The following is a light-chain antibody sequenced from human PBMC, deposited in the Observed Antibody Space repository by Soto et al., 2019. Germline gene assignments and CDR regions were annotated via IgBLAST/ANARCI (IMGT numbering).Light chain of an antibody. CDR1: SSDVGAYDY. Sequence: QSVLTQPRSVSGSPGQSVTISCTGTSSDVGAYDYVSWYQQDPGKAPKVLIYDVSERPSGVPDRFSGSKSDNTASLTISGRQAEEEADYYCCSYAGSYTFVVFGGGTKLTVL. V-gene: IGLV2-11*01. CDR2: DVS. CDR3: CSYAGSYTFVV. J-gene: IGLJ2*01.